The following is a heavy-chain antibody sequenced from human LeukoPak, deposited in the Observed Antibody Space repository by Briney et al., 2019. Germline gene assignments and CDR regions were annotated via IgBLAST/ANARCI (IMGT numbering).Heavy chain of an antibody. CDR1: GSTFSLYT. V-gene: IGHV3-23*01. CDR2: DSPTGGTV. D-gene: IGHD2-21*01. CDR3: AKGLGGGDYTPRHY. Sequence: PGGSLKLSCTASGSTFSLYTMTWVRQAPGKGLECAATDSPTGGTVFYADSLSGLFTISRANSMNTLYLQMNTLAAVVTAIYYCAKGLGGGDYTPRHYWGQGPLVIVSS. J-gene: IGHJ4*02.